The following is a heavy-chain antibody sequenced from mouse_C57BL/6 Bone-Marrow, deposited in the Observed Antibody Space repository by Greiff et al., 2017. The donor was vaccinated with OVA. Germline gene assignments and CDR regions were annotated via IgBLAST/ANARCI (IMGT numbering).Heavy chain of an antibody. CDR2: INPGSGGT. D-gene: IGHD1-1*01. CDR1: GYAFTNYL. J-gene: IGHJ1*03. V-gene: IGHV1-54*01. CDR3: AGFYVPWWYFDV. Sequence: VQLQQSGAELVRPGTSVKVSCKASGYAFTNYLIEWVKQRPGQGLEWIGVINPGSGGTNYNEKFKGKATLTADKSSSTAYMQLSSLTSEDSAVYFCAGFYVPWWYFDVWGTGTTVTVSS.